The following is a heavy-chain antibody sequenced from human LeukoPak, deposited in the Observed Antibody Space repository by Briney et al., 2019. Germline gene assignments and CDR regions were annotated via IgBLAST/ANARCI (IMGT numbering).Heavy chain of an antibody. V-gene: IGHV3-23*01. CDR1: GFTFSSYA. D-gene: IGHD6-13*01. CDR3: AKALRVAAARYYFDY. CDR2: ISGSGGST. J-gene: IGHJ4*02. Sequence: GGSLRLSCAASGFTFSSYAVSWVRQAPGKGLEWVSSISGSGGSTYYADSVKGRFTISRDSSKNTLYLQMNSLRAEDTAVYYCAKALRVAAARYYFDYWGQGTLVTVSS.